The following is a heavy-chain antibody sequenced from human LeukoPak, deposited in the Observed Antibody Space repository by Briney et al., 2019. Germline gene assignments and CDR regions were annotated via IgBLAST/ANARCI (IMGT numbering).Heavy chain of an antibody. CDR2: INPRGGST. Sequence: ASVRVSSKASGYTFIIYYMHWVRQAPGQGGERMGVINPRGGSTSYTQKLQDRVTITRDTSTSTVYMELSSLKSEDTAVYYCAREDVVLVDAVRYYYYGMDVWGQGTTVTVSS. V-gene: IGHV1-46*01. CDR3: AREDVVLVDAVRYYYYGMDV. CDR1: GYTFIIYY. D-gene: IGHD2-8*01. J-gene: IGHJ6*02.